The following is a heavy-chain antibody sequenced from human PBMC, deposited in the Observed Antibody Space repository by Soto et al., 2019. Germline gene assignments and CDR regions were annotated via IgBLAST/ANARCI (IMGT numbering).Heavy chain of an antibody. J-gene: IGHJ6*04. D-gene: IGHD1-20*01. CDR2: NERDDDDK. CDR1: GFSLTSPGMC. V-gene: IGHV2-70*13. CDR3: ARSIRGPRRFNGMDV. Sequence: SGPTPLNPPATLTLPCTFSGFSLTSPGMCVNWIRQPPGKALECLALNERDDDDKYCSTSLMTRLTISKDPRKNQVVLTMANMDPADTGTYYCARSIRGPRRFNGMDVWGKGTTVTVSS.